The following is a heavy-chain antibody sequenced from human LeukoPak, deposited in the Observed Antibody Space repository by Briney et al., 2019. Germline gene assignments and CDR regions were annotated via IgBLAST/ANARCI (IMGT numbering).Heavy chain of an antibody. J-gene: IGHJ4*02. V-gene: IGHV3-9*01. CDR3: ARGRSLGY. Sequence: GRSLRLSCAASGFSFDDYAMHWVRQAPGKGLEWVSGIGWNGGGIVYADSVKGRFTFSRDNAKNSLYLQMNSLRAEDTAVYYCARGRSLGYWGQGTLVTVSS. CDR2: IGWNGGGI. CDR1: GFSFDDYA.